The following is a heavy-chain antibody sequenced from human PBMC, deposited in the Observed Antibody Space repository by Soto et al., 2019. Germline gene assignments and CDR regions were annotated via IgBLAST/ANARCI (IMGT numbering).Heavy chain of an antibody. CDR1: GLTFSSYA. CDR3: AKDRPSAIGSGSYYTPRFYFDY. CDR2: ISGSGGST. Sequence: GGSLRLSCAASGLTFSSYAMSWVRQAPGKGLEWVSAISGSGGSTYYADSVKGRFTISRDNSKNTLYLQINSLRAEDTAVYYCAKDRPSAIGSGSYYTPRFYFDYWGQGTLVTVSS. D-gene: IGHD3-10*01. J-gene: IGHJ4*02. V-gene: IGHV3-23*01.